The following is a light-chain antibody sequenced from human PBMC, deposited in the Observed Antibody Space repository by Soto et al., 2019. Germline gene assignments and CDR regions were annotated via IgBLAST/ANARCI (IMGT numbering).Light chain of an antibody. CDR3: QQYGSSPPWT. Sequence: EIVLTQSPGTLSLSPGERATLSCSASQSVSRSYLAWYQQKPGQAPRLLIYGASSRATGIPDRFSGSGSGTDFTHTISRLEPEDFAVYYCQQYGSSPPWTFGQGTKVEIK. J-gene: IGKJ1*01. CDR2: GAS. CDR1: QSVSRSY. V-gene: IGKV3-20*01.